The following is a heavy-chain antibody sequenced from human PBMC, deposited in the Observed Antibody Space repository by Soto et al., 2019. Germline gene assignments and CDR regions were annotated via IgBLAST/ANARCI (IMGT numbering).Heavy chain of an antibody. CDR3: AKQLAVGVAPFVFDC. CDR2: ISYDGSDK. V-gene: IGHV3-30*18. Sequence: QVQLVESGGGVVQPGRSLRLSYGASGFTFSSYGMHWVRQAPGKGLEWVAVISYDGSDKYYADSVKGRFTISRDNSKNTLYLQMDSLRPEDTAVYYCAKQLAVGVAPFVFDCRGQGTLVTVSS. CDR1: GFTFSSYG. J-gene: IGHJ4*02. D-gene: IGHD2-15*01.